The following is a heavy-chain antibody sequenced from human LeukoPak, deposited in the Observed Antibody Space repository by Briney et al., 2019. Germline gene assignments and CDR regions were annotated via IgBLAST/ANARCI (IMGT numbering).Heavy chain of an antibody. CDR3: ARARPDTAMAVDY. J-gene: IGHJ4*02. CDR1: GGSISTYY. Sequence: SETLSLTCTVSGGSISTYYWSWVRLPPGKGLEWIGYIYNSGSTKYNPSLKSRVTVSVDTSKNQLSLKLSSVTAADTAVYYCARARPDTAMAVDYWGQGTLVTVSS. CDR2: IYNSGST. V-gene: IGHV4-59*01. D-gene: IGHD5-18*01.